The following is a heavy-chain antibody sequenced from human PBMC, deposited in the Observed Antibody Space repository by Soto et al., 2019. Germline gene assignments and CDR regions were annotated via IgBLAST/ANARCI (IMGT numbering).Heavy chain of an antibody. J-gene: IGHJ4*02. CDR3: AKGPSRTGGIPYCDY. D-gene: IGHD2-21*01. CDR2: ISWNSGSI. CDR1: GFTFDDYA. Sequence: EVQLVESGGGLVQPGRSLRLSCAASGFTFDDYAMHWVRQAPGKGLEWVSGISWNSGSIGYADSVKGRFTISRDNAKNSLYLQMNSLRAEDTALYYCAKGPSRTGGIPYCDYWGQGTLVTVSS. V-gene: IGHV3-9*01.